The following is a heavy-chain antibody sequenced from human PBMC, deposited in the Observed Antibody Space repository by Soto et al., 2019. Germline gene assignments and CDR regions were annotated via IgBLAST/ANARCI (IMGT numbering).Heavy chain of an antibody. CDR2: ISGSGGST. V-gene: IGHV3-23*01. D-gene: IGHD3-10*01. CDR1: GFTFSSYA. J-gene: IGHJ4*02. CDR3: AKDVTRYGSGSEGDY. Sequence: GESLKISCAASGFTFSSYAMSWVRQAPGKGLEWVSAISGSGGSTYYADSVKGRFTISRDNSKNTLYLQMNSLRAEDTAVYYCAKDVTRYGSGSEGDYWGQGTLVTVSS.